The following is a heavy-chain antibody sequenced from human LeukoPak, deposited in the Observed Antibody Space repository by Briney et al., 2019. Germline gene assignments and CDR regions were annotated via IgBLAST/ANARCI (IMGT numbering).Heavy chain of an antibody. CDR3: ARDVTMIVVALGY. V-gene: IGHV1-18*01. D-gene: IGHD3-22*01. Sequence: ASVKVSCKASGYTFTSYGISWVRQAPGQRLEWMGWISAYNGNTNYAQKLQGRVTMTTDTSTSTAYTELRSLRSDDTAVYYCARDVTMIVVALGYWGQGTLVTVSS. CDR1: GYTFTSYG. CDR2: ISAYNGNT. J-gene: IGHJ4*02.